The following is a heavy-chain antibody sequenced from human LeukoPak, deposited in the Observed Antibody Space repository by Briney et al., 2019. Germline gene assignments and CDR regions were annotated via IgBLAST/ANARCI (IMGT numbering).Heavy chain of an antibody. D-gene: IGHD5-12*01. CDR2: ISGSGGST. Sequence: PGGSLRLSCAASGFTFSSYTMNWVRQAPGKGLEWVSAISGSGGSTYYADSVKGRFTISRDDSKNTLFLQMNSLRAEDTAVYYCAKGSWITIFDYWGQGTLATVSS. CDR3: AKGSWITIFDY. CDR1: GFTFSSYT. J-gene: IGHJ4*02. V-gene: IGHV3-23*01.